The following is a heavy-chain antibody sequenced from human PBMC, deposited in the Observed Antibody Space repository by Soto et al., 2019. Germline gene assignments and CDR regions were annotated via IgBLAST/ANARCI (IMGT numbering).Heavy chain of an antibody. CDR2: INHSGST. D-gene: IGHD2-15*01. Sequence: SETLSLTCAVYGGSFSGYYWSWIRQPPGKGLEWIGEINHSGSTNYNPSLKSRVTISVDTSKNQFSLKLSSVTAADTAVYYCAKSNREYCSGGSCYSFRYWGQGTLVTVSS. V-gene: IGHV4-34*01. J-gene: IGHJ4*02. CDR1: GGSFSGYY. CDR3: AKSNREYCSGGSCYSFRY.